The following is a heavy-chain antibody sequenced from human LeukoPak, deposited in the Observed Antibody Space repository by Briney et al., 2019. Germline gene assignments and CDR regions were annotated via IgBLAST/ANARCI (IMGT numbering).Heavy chain of an antibody. D-gene: IGHD3-22*01. Sequence: KASETLSLTCAVYGGSFSGYYWNWIRQPPGKGLEWIGEINHSGSTNYNPSLKSRVTISVDTSKNQFSLKLSSVTAADTAVYYCARGLTSGYYGHYYMDVWGKGTTVTVSS. CDR1: GGSFSGYY. J-gene: IGHJ6*03. CDR3: ARGLTSGYYGHYYMDV. CDR2: INHSGST. V-gene: IGHV4-34*01.